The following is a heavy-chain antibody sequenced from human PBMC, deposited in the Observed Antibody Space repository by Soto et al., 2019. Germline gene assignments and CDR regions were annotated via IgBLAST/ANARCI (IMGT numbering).Heavy chain of an antibody. CDR2: IKPGASDI. CDR3: ARQINYMCDL. Sequence: RGESLKISCKGAGYKFDNAWIGWVRQMPGKGLEWMGIIKPGASDIRYSPSFRVQVIISADAAVSTAYLQLNSLKASDPAIYYRARQINYMCDLWGQGSRVTVSS. D-gene: IGHD1-7*01. CDR1: GYKFDNAW. J-gene: IGHJ4*02. V-gene: IGHV5-51*01.